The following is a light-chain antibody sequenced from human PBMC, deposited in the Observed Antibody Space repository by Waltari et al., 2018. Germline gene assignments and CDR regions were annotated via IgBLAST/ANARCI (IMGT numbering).Light chain of an antibody. J-gene: IGKJ5*01. CDR2: TAS. V-gene: IGKV1-NL1*01. Sequence: DIQMTQSPSSLSASVGDRVNITCRASQDISNSLAWYQQKPGKAPKLLVHTASRLESGVPSRFTGTGSGPDYSLTISSLQPEDFATYYCQQYYTTPLGFGQGTRLEIK. CDR1: QDISNS. CDR3: QQYYTTPLG.